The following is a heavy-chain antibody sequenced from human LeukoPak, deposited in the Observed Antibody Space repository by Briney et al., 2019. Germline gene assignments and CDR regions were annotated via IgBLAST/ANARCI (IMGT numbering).Heavy chain of an antibody. Sequence: PSETLSLTCSVSGASISAYYWSWIRQPPGKGLEWIGYIHYSGTINYNPSLMSRVTISVDSSKNQFSLRLSSVTAADTAVYFCARGHKGLEVRGQGATVTVSS. CDR2: IHYSGTI. V-gene: IGHV4-59*01. CDR3: ARGHKGLEV. CDR1: GASISAYY. J-gene: IGHJ6*02.